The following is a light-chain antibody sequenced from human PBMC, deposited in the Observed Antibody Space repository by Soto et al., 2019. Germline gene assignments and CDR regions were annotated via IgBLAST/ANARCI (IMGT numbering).Light chain of an antibody. V-gene: IGKV3-15*01. CDR3: QQYNNWPLYT. J-gene: IGKJ2*01. CDR1: QSVSSN. Sequence: EIVVTQSPATLSGSPGERATLSCRASQSVSSNLAWYQQKPGQAPRLLIYGASTRATGIPARFSGSGSGTEFTLTISSLQSEDFAVYYCQQYNNWPLYTFGQGTKLEIK. CDR2: GAS.